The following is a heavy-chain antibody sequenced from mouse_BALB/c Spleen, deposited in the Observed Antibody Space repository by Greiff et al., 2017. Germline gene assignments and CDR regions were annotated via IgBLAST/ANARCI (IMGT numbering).Heavy chain of an antibody. CDR3: ALYYGNLYAMDY. CDR2: INPSNGRT. Sequence: QVQLQQPGAELVKPGASVKLSCKASGYTFTSYWMHWVKQRPGQGLEWIGEINPSNGRTNYNEKFKSKATLTVDKSSSTAYMQLSSLTSEDSAVYYCALYYGNLYAMDYWGQGTSVTVSS. V-gene: IGHV1S81*02. D-gene: IGHD2-1*01. CDR1: GYTFTSYW. J-gene: IGHJ4*01.